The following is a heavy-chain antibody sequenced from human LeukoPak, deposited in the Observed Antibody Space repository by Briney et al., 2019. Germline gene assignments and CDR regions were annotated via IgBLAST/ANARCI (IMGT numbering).Heavy chain of an antibody. CDR2: IDPSDSYT. CDR3: ARHRSYYYDSSGYWVFDY. D-gene: IGHD3-22*01. V-gene: IGHV5-10-1*01. CDR1: GYSFTSYW. Sequence: GESLKISCKGSGYSFTSYWISWVRQMPGKGLEWMGRIDPSDSYTNYSSSFQGHVTISADKSISTAYLQWSSLKASDTAMYYCARHRSYYYDSSGYWVFDYWGQGTLVTVSS. J-gene: IGHJ4*02.